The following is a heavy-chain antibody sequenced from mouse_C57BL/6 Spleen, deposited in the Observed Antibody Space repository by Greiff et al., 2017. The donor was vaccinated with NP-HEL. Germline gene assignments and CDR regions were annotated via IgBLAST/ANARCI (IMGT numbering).Heavy chain of an antibody. Sequence: VQLQQPGAELVRPGSSVKLSKASGYTFTSYWMHWVKQRPIQGLEWIGNIDPSDSETHYNQKFKDKATLTVDKSSSTAYMQLSSLTSEDSAVYYCARGDYFDYWGQGTTLTVSS. CDR1: GYTFTSYW. J-gene: IGHJ2*01. V-gene: IGHV1-52*01. CDR2: IDPSDSET. CDR3: ARGDYFDY.